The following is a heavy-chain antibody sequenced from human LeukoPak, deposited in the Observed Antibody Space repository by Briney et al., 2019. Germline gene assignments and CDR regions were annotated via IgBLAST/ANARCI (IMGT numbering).Heavy chain of an antibody. CDR1: GFTLSSYL. J-gene: IGHJ6*02. CDR2: INSDGSRT. Sequence: GGSLRLSCAVSGFTLSSYLMHWVRQVPGKGLVRVSRINSDGSRTSYADSVKGRFTISRDNAKSTVYLQMDSLRAEDTAVYYCARGPQRGAPANYYAMDVWGQGTTVTVSS. D-gene: IGHD3-10*01. CDR3: ARGPQRGAPANYYAMDV. V-gene: IGHV3-74*01.